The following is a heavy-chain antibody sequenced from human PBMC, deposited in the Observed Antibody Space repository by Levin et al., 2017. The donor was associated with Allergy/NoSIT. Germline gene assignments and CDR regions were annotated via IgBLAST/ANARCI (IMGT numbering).Heavy chain of an antibody. V-gene: IGHV2-70*11. CDR1: GFSLTTSAMC. Sequence: RQSGPTLVKPTQTLTLTCTFSGFSLTTSAMCVSWIRQPPGKALEWLARIDWDDDKYYSTSLKTRLSISKDTSKNQVVLTMTNMDPVDTATYYCARSSPGGFSYGHHFDYWGQGTLVAVSS. CDR2: IDWDDDK. D-gene: IGHD5-18*01. J-gene: IGHJ4*02. CDR3: ARSSPGGFSYGHHFDY.